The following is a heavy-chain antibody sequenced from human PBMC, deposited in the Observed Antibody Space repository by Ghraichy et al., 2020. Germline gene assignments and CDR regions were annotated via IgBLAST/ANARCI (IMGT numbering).Heavy chain of an antibody. V-gene: IGHV4-61*02. J-gene: IGHJ5*02. D-gene: IGHD3-10*01. CDR1: GGSISSGSYY. Sequence: SETLSLTCTVSGGSISSGSYYWSWIRQPAGKGLEWIGRIYPSGSTSYNPSLKSRVTISVDTSKNQFSLKLSSVTAADTAVYYCARGLNYYGSGSLNWFDPWGQGTQVTVSS. CDR3: ARGLNYYGSGSLNWFDP. CDR2: IYPSGST.